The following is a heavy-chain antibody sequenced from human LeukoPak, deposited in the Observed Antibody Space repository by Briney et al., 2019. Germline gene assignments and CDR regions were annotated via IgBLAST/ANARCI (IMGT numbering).Heavy chain of an antibody. CDR3: AKDLVGQYSPYCFDY. CDR1: GFTFSSYD. V-gene: IGHV3-30*02. CDR2: IRFDGSNK. J-gene: IGHJ4*02. D-gene: IGHD2-15*01. Sequence: LTGGSLRLSCAASGFTFSSYDMHWVRQAPGKGLEWVAFIRFDGSNKSYVDSLKGRFTISRDNSMNTLYLQMNSLKTEDTAVYYCAKDLVGQYSPYCFDYWGQGTLVTVSS.